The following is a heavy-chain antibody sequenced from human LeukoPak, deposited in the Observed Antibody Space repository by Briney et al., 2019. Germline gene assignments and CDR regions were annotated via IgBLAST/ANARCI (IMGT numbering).Heavy chain of an antibody. D-gene: IGHD5-18*01. CDR2: ISGSGGST. CDR3: AQGRLGYSYGAFDH. Sequence: GGSLRFSCAASGFTFSNYAMSWVRQAPGKGLEWVSVISGSGGSTNFADSVKGRFTSSRDNSKNTLYLQMHSLRVEDTAVYYCAQGRLGYSYGAFDHWGQGTLVTVSS. CDR1: GFTFSNYA. V-gene: IGHV3-23*01. J-gene: IGHJ4*02.